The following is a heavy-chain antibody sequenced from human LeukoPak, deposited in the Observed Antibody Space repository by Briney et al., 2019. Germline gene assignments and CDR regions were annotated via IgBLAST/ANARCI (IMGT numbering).Heavy chain of an antibody. CDR2: IWYDGSNK. D-gene: IGHD3-10*01. J-gene: IGHJ4*02. CDR1: GFTFSNYG. CDR3: ATWRGSGSYGGYFDY. Sequence: GGSLRLSCAASGFTFSNYGMHRVRQAPGKGLEWVAIIWYDGSNKYYADSVKGRFTISRDNSKNTLYLQMNSLRVEDTAVYYCATWRGSGSYGGYFDYWGQGTLVTVSS. V-gene: IGHV3-33*01.